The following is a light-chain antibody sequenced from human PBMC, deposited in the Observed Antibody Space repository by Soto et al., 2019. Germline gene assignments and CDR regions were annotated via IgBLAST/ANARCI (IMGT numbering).Light chain of an antibody. Sequence: QSALTQPASVSGSPGQSITFSCTGTSSDVGGYNYVSWYQQHPGKAPRLMIYDVNNRPSGVSDRFSGSKSGNTASLTISGLQAEDEADYYCSSYTSSSPYVFGTGTKLTVL. CDR1: SSDVGGYNY. CDR3: SSYTSSSPYV. V-gene: IGLV2-14*01. J-gene: IGLJ1*01. CDR2: DVN.